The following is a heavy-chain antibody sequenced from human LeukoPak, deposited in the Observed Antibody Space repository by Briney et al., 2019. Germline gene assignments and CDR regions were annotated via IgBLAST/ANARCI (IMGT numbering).Heavy chain of an antibody. D-gene: IGHD6-19*01. CDR2: IWGDGSNK. CDR1: GFTFSSYS. J-gene: IGHJ4*02. Sequence: PGGSLRLSCAVSGFTFSSYSMSWVRQAPGKGLEWVALIWGDGSNKFHADSVKGRFTISRDNSKNMLFLQMNSLRAEDTAVYYCVKENPGYSGGIPFDYWGQGTLVTVSS. V-gene: IGHV3-33*06. CDR3: VKENPGYSGGIPFDY.